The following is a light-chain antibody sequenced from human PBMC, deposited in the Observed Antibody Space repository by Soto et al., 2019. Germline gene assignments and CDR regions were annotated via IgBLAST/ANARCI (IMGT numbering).Light chain of an antibody. Sequence: QSVLTQPASVSGSPGQSITISCTGTSSDVGGYNYVSWYQQHPGKAPKLMIYDVSNRPSGVSYRFSGSKSGNTASLTISGLQAEDEADYNCSSYTSSSTLYVFGTGTKVTVL. CDR3: SSYTSSSTLYV. V-gene: IGLV2-14*03. CDR2: DVS. J-gene: IGLJ1*01. CDR1: SSDVGGYNY.